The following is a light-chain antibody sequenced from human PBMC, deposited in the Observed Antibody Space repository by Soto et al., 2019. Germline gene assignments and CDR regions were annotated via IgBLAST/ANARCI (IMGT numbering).Light chain of an antibody. Sequence: QSVLTQPASVSGSPGQSITLSCTGTSSDVGRYNYVSWYQQHPGKAPKLLIYVVSNRPSGVSNRFSGSKSANVASLIISGLQAEDEADDYCSSYTSSSTDVFGTGTKVTVL. CDR3: SSYTSSSTDV. CDR2: VVS. V-gene: IGLV2-14*01. CDR1: SSDVGRYNY. J-gene: IGLJ1*01.